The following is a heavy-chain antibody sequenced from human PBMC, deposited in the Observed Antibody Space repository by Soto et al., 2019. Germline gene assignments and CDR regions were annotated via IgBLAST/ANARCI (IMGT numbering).Heavy chain of an antibody. CDR1: GGTFSSYA. CDR2: IIPIFGTA. CDR3: AREIVVVVAATPGWFDP. D-gene: IGHD2-15*01. Sequence: QVQLVQSGAEVKKPGSSVKVSCKASGGTFSSYAISWVRQAPGQGLEWMGGIIPIFGTANYAQKFRGRVTITADESTSTAYMELSSLRSEDTAVYYCAREIVVVVAATPGWFDPWGQGTLVTVSS. V-gene: IGHV1-69*12. J-gene: IGHJ5*02.